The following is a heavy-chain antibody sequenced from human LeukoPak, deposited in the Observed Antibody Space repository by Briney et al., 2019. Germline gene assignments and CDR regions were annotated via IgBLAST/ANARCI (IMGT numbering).Heavy chain of an antibody. CDR2: INWNGGST. V-gene: IGHV3-20*01. J-gene: IGHJ3*02. CDR1: GFTFDDYG. D-gene: IGHD6-13*01. Sequence: GGSLRLSCAASGFTFDDYGMSWVRQAPGKGLEWVSGINWNGGSTGYADSVKGRFTISRDNAKNSLYLQMNSLRAEDTALYHCARAKGIAAAVRGAFDIWGQGTMVTVSS. CDR3: ARAKGIAAAVRGAFDI.